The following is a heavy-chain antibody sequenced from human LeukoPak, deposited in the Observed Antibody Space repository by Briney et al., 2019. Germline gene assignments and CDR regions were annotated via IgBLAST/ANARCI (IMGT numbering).Heavy chain of an antibody. CDR1: GFTFSSYG. CDR2: ISYDGSNK. Sequence: PGTSLRLSCAASGFTFSSYGMHWVRQAPGKGLEWVAVISYDGSNKYYADSVKGRFTISRDNSKNTLYLQMNSLRAEDTAVYYCAKERGRGYSGYLDAFGIWGQGTMVTVSS. V-gene: IGHV3-30*18. CDR3: AKERGRGYSGYLDAFGI. J-gene: IGHJ3*02. D-gene: IGHD5-12*01.